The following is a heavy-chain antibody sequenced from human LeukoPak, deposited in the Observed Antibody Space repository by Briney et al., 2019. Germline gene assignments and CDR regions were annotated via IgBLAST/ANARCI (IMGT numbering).Heavy chain of an antibody. D-gene: IGHD3-3*01. CDR3: AKSFPAYYDLRSTEPPLFDY. CDR2: ISGSGGST. CDR1: GFTFSSYA. J-gene: IGHJ4*02. V-gene: IGHV3-23*01. Sequence: GGSLRLSCAASGFTFSSYAMSWVRQAPGKGLEWVSAISGSGGSTYYADSVKGRFTISRDNSKNTLYLQMNSLRAEDTAVYYCAKSFPAYYDLRSTEPPLFDYWGQGTLVTVSS.